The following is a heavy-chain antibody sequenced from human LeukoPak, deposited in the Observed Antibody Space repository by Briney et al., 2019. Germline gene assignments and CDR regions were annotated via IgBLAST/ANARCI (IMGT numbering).Heavy chain of an antibody. CDR2: IYYTGST. CDR1: SDSISSSSYY. Sequence: SETLSLTCTVSSDSISSSSYYWGWIRQPPGKGLEWIGSIYYTGSTYHNPSLKSRVTISVDTSKNQFSLKLGSVTAADTAVYYCAGQGNVISDNYDSSGYYPLDYWGQGTLVTVSS. V-gene: IGHV4-39*01. CDR3: AGQGNVISDNYDSSGYYPLDY. D-gene: IGHD3-22*01. J-gene: IGHJ4*02.